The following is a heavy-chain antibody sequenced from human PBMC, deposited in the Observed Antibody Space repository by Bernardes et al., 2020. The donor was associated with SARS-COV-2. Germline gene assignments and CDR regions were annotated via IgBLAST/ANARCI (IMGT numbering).Heavy chain of an antibody. CDR2: FDPEDVET. J-gene: IGHJ6*02. V-gene: IGHV1-24*01. CDR3: ATTGTPIRHACYYYGMDV. D-gene: IGHD1-1*01. Sequence: ASVKVSCKVSGYTLTELSMHWVRQAPGKGLEWMGGFDPEDVETIYAQKFQGRVTMTEDTSTDTAYMELSSLRSEDTAVYYCATTGTPIRHACYYYGMDVWGQGTTVTVSS. CDR1: GYTLTELS.